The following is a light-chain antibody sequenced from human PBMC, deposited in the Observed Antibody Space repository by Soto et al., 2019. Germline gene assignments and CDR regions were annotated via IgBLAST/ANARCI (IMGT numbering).Light chain of an antibody. CDR1: SSDVGGNKY. Sequence: QSALTQPASVSGSPGQSITISCTGTSSDVGGNKYVSWYQQYPVKVPKLLIIKVINRPSGVSNRFSGSKSGNTASLTISGLRAEDEADYFCSSSSSDSLYVFGTGTKLTVL. CDR2: KVI. CDR3: SSSSSDSLYV. V-gene: IGLV2-14*01. J-gene: IGLJ1*01.